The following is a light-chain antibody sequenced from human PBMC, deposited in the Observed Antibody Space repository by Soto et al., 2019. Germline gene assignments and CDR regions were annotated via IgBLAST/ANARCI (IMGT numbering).Light chain of an antibody. CDR2: GAS. J-gene: IGKJ1*01. Sequence: EIVLTQSPGTLSLSPGERATLSCRASQSVSNNYLAWYQQKPGQAPRLLTYGASNRATGIPDRFSGSGSGTDFTLTISRLEPEDFAAYYCQQYGSSGTFGQGTKVDIK. V-gene: IGKV3-20*01. CDR3: QQYGSSGT. CDR1: QSVSNNY.